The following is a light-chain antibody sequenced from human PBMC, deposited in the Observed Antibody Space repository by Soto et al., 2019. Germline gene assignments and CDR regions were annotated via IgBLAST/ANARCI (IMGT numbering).Light chain of an antibody. V-gene: IGKV3-15*01. Sequence: EIVITQSPATLSFSPWERSTLSCRASQSVSNNLAWYQQKPGQAPRLLMYSASTRATGIPARFSGSGSGTEFTLTISSLQSADFAVYFCQQYNNWARTFGQGTKVDI. J-gene: IGKJ1*01. CDR1: QSVSNN. CDR3: QQYNNWART. CDR2: SAS.